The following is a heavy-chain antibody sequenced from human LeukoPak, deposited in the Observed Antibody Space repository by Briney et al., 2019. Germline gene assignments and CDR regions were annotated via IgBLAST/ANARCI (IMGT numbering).Heavy chain of an antibody. CDR3: TTTYCSSTSCYAGY. V-gene: IGHV3-15*01. CDR2: IKSKTDGGTT. CDR1: GFTFSNAW. J-gene: IGHJ4*02. Sequence: PGGSLRLSCAASGFTFSNAWMSWVRQAPGKGLEWVGRIKSKTDGGTTDYAAPVKGRFTISRDDSKNTLYLQMNSLKTEDTAVHYCTTTYCSSTSCYAGYWGQGTLVTVSS. D-gene: IGHD2-2*01.